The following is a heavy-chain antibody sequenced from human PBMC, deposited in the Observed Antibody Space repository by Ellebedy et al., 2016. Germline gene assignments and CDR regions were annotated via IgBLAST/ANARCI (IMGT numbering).Heavy chain of an antibody. J-gene: IGHJ4*02. CDR2: MSGTSSNI. V-gene: IGHV3-21*06. CDR3: ARVHGDYRIDF. D-gene: IGHD4-17*01. CDR1: GFTFSTYS. Sequence: GESLKISCAASGFTFSTYSMNWVRQAPGKGLEWVSSMSGTSSNIHYADSVEGRFTISRDNAKNSLYLHMSSLRLEDTAVYYCARVHGDYRIDFWGPGTLVTVSS.